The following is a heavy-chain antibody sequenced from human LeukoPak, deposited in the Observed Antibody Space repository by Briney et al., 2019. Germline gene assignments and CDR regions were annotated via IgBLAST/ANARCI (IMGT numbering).Heavy chain of an antibody. V-gene: IGHV3-73*01. CDR1: GFTFSSYA. CDR2: IRSKANSYAT. Sequence: PGGSLRLSCAASGFTFSSYAMHWVRQASGKGLEWVGRIRSKANSYATAYAASVKGRFTISRDDSKNTAYLQMNSLKTEDTAVYYCTSPQLLSYYYYYGMDVWGQGTTVTVSS. D-gene: IGHD2-2*01. J-gene: IGHJ6*02. CDR3: TSPQLLSYYYYYGMDV.